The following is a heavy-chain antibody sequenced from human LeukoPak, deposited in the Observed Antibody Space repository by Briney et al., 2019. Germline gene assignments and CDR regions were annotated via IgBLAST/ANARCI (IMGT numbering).Heavy chain of an antibody. CDR1: GFTFNSYH. D-gene: IGHD2-15*01. Sequence: GGSLRLSCAASGFTFNSYHMNWVRQAPGKGLEWVSSITSSSSYTYYAESVKGRFTISRDNAENSLYLQMNSLRAEDTAVYYCARSRPYCSGGSCYDGWFDPWGQGTLVTVSS. CDR2: ITSSSSYT. V-gene: IGHV3-21*04. J-gene: IGHJ5*02. CDR3: ARSRPYCSGGSCYDGWFDP.